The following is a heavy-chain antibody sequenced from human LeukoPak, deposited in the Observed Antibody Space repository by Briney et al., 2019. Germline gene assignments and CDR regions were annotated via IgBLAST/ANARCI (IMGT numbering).Heavy chain of an antibody. V-gene: IGHV3-15*01. CDR2: IKSKTDGGTT. J-gene: IGHJ4*02. CDR3: TTDRGYCSGGSCYWALLNY. CDR1: GFTFGDYA. D-gene: IGHD2-15*01. Sequence: KPGRSLRLSCTASGFTFGDYAMSWVRQAPGKGLEWVGRIKSKTDGGTTDYAAPVKGRFTISRDDSKNTLYLQMNSLKTEDTAVYYCTTDRGYCSGGSCYWALLNYWGQGTLVTVSS.